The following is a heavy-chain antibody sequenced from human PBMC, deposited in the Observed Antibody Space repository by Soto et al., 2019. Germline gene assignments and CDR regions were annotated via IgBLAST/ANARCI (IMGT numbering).Heavy chain of an antibody. Sequence: QVQLVQSGGEVKKPGASVKVSCKASGYTFTSYGISWVRQAPGQGLEWMGRISAYNGNTNYAQKXQGRVTMTTDTSXXXAXMEXRSXRSDDTAVYYCARVVGALGHWFDPWGQGTLVTVSS. CDR3: ARVVGALGHWFDP. CDR1: GYTFTSYG. J-gene: IGHJ5*02. V-gene: IGHV1-18*01. D-gene: IGHD1-26*01. CDR2: ISAYNGNT.